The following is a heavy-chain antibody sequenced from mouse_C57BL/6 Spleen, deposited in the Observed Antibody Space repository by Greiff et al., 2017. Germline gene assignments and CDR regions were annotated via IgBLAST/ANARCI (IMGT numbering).Heavy chain of an antibody. D-gene: IGHD1-1*01. CDR2: IDPSDSYT. CDR3: ARAAIYYYGSSYFYAMDY. CDR1: GYTFTSYW. J-gene: IGHJ4*01. Sequence: QVQLQQPGAELVKPGASVKLSCTASGYTFTSYWMQWVKQRPGQGLEWIGEIDPSDSYTNYTQKFKGKATFTVDTSSSTAYMQLSSLTSEDSAVYYCARAAIYYYGSSYFYAMDYWGQGTSVTVSS. V-gene: IGHV1-50*01.